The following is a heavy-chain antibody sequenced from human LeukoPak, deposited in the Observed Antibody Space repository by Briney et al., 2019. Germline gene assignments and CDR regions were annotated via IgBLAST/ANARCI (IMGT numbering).Heavy chain of an antibody. V-gene: IGHV3-23*01. D-gene: IGHD5-12*01. Sequence: PGGSLRLSCAASGFTFSNYGMSWVRQAPGKGLEWVSGINNSGGSTYYADSVKGRFTISRDNSRNTLYLQMNSLRAEDTAVYYCARGPSGYHNTGGQGTLVTVSS. J-gene: IGHJ1*01. CDR2: INNSGGST. CDR3: ARGPSGYHNT. CDR1: GFTFSNYG.